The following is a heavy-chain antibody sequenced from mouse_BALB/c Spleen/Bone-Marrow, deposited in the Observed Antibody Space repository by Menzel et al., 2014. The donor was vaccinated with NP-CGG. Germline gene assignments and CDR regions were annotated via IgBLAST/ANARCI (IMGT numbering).Heavy chain of an antibody. CDR1: GFTFSSYG. V-gene: IGHV5-6-3*01. CDR2: INSNGGST. J-gene: IGHJ2*01. CDR3: ARDYYGSSDY. D-gene: IGHD1-1*01. Sequence: EVKLVESGGGLVQPGGSLKLSCAASGFTFSSYGMSWVRQTPDKRLELVATINSNGGSTYYPDSVKGRFTISRDNAKNTPYLQMSSLKSEDTAMYYCARDYYGSSDYWGQGTTLTVSS.